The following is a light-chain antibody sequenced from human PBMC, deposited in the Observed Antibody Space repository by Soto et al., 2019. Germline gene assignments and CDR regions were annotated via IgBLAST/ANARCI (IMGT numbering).Light chain of an antibody. J-gene: IGKJ1*01. V-gene: IGKV3-20*01. CDR3: QQYGSSPWT. Sequence: EIVLTQSPGTLSLSPGERATLSCRASQSVSSNYLAWYQQKPGQAPRPLIYGASSRATGIPARFSGSGAGTDFTLTISRLEPEDFAVYYCQQYGSSPWTFGQGTKVEIK. CDR1: QSVSSNY. CDR2: GAS.